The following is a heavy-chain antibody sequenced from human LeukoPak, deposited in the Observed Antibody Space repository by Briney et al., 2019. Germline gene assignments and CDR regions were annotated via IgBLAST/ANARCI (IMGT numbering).Heavy chain of an antibody. J-gene: IGHJ3*02. CDR1: GFTVSSNY. V-gene: IGHV3-66*04. D-gene: IGHD5-18*01. CDR2: IYSGGIYNDGTT. CDR3: ARRELLGYSYGLRTFNI. Sequence: GGTLRLSCAASGFTVSSNYMSWVRQAPGKGLEWVSVIYSGGIYNDGTTNYGDSVKGRFTISRDNSKNTLYPQMNSLRAEDTAVHYCARRELLGYSYGLRTFNIWGQGTTVTVSS.